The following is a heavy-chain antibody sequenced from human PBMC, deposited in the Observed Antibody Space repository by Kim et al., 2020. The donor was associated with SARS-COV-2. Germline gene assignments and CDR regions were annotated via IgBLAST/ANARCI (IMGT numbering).Heavy chain of an antibody. V-gene: IGHV1-18*01. Sequence: ASVKVSCKASGYTFSNYGISWVRLAPGQGLEWMGWISGSNGATKYAQKFQGRVTMTTDTSAGTAYMELRSLRADDTALYYCARAHYSTNSPFFYWGQGTLVTVSS. CDR2: ISGSNGAT. CDR3: ARAHYSTNSPFFY. J-gene: IGHJ4*02. CDR1: GYTFSNYG. D-gene: IGHD2-8*01.